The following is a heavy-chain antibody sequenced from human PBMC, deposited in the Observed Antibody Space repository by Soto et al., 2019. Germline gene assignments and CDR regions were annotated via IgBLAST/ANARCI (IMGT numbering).Heavy chain of an antibody. CDR2: MNPNSGNT. J-gene: IGHJ3*02. D-gene: IGHD2-2*02. CDR1: GYTFTSYA. V-gene: IGHV1-8*01. CDR3: ASSLVPAAIFWAYDAFDI. Sequence: ASVKVSCKASGYTFTSYAIYWARQATGQGLEWMGWMNPNSGNTGYAQKFQGRVTMTRNTSISTAYMELSSLRSEDTAVYYCASSLVPAAIFWAYDAFDIWGQGTMVTVSS.